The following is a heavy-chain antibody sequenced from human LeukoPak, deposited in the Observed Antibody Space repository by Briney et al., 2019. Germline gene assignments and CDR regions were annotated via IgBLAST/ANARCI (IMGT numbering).Heavy chain of an antibody. D-gene: IGHD2/OR15-2a*01. V-gene: IGHV3-7*01. CDR1: GFPFSSYR. J-gene: IGHJ6*03. CDR3: ARGEFGDYYYFYMDV. Sequence: AGVPLRLPCAACGFPFSSYRMIWVRHAPGKGLEWVANIKQDGSEKYCVDSVKGRFTISRDNAKNSLYLQMNSLRAEDTATYYCARGEFGDYYYFYMDVRGKGTTVTVSS. CDR2: IKQDGSEK.